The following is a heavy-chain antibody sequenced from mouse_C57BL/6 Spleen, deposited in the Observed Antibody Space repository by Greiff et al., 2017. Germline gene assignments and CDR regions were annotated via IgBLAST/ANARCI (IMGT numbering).Heavy chain of an antibody. CDR2: ISYDGSN. Sequence: EVQLQQSGPGLVKPSQSLSLTCSVTGYSITSGYYWNWIRQFPGNKLEWMGYISYDGSNNYNPSLKNRISITRDTSKNQFFLKLNSVTTEDTATYYCARVGYYGSSSYFDYWGQGTTLTVSS. J-gene: IGHJ2*01. V-gene: IGHV3-6*01. D-gene: IGHD1-1*01. CDR3: ARVGYYGSSSYFDY. CDR1: GYSITSGYY.